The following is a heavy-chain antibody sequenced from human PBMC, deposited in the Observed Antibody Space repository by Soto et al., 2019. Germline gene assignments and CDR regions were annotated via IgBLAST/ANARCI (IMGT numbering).Heavy chain of an antibody. Sequence: ASVKVSGKASGGTFSSYAISWVRQAPGQGLEWMGGIIPIFGTANYAQKFQGRVTITADESTSTAYMELSSLRSEDTAVYYCARVRYYGSGILDYWGQGTLVTVSS. CDR3: ARVRYYGSGILDY. CDR2: IIPIFGTA. CDR1: GGTFSSYA. D-gene: IGHD3-10*01. J-gene: IGHJ4*02. V-gene: IGHV1-69*13.